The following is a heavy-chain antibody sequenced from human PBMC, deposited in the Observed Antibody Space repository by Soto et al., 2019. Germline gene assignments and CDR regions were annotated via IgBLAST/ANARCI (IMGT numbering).Heavy chain of an antibody. CDR3: ARDRVTGSPGADV. Sequence: PSETLSLTCSVSGGSISRYDWRWIRQPPGKGLEWVGYIYYSGGSKYNPYPKSRLTISVDTNTQKISLKLSSLTAADTAVYYCARDRVTGSPGADVWGQGTTVTVSS. CDR2: IYYSGGS. J-gene: IGHJ6*02. CDR1: GGSISRYD. V-gene: IGHV4-59*01. D-gene: IGHD1-20*01.